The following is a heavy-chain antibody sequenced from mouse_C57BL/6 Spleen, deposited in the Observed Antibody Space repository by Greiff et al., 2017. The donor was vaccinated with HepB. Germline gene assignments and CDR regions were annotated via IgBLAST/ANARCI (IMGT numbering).Heavy chain of an antibody. CDR3: ARYRITTVVERYYYAMDY. Sequence: VQLQQSGAELVKPGASVKLSCKASGYTFTSYWMHWVKQRPGQGLEWIGMIHPNSGSTNYNEKFKSKATLTVDKSSSTAYMQLSSLTSEDSAVYYCARYRITTVVERYYYAMDYWGQGTSVTVSS. CDR2: IHPNSGST. J-gene: IGHJ4*01. V-gene: IGHV1-64*01. CDR1: GYTFTSYW. D-gene: IGHD1-1*01.